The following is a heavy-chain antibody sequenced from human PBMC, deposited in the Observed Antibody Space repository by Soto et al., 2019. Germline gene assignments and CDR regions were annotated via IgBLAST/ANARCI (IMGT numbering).Heavy chain of an antibody. CDR1: GGSIISNNW. CDR2: IYHSGST. Sequence: PSETLSLTCGVSGGSIISNNWWSWVRQPPGKGLEWIGEIYHSGSTKYNPSLKSRVTISIDTSKNQFSLNVNSVTAADTAVYYCATCQLGEYYYAMDVWGQGTTVTVSS. J-gene: IGHJ6*02. D-gene: IGHD7-27*01. CDR3: ATCQLGEYYYAMDV. V-gene: IGHV4-4*02.